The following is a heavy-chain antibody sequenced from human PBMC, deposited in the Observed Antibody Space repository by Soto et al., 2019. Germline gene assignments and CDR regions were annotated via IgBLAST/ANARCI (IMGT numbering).Heavy chain of an antibody. Sequence: SETQSLTFTVSGGSTSNYYWNWIRQPAEKRLEWIGRVSPTGSTYYNPSLKSRVTMSVDTSKNQVSLNLTSVTAADTAVYYCAKGVPGRGTYRSELWGQG. V-gene: IGHV4-4*07. CDR2: VSPTGST. CDR1: GGSTSNYY. D-gene: IGHD2-15*01. CDR3: AKGVPGRGTYRSEL. J-gene: IGHJ5*02.